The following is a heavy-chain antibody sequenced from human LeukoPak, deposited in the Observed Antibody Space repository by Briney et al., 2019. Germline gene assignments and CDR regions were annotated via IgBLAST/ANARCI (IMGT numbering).Heavy chain of an antibody. D-gene: IGHD2-2*01. CDR1: GFTFSVYS. CDR2: ISSGSSTI. V-gene: IGHV3-48*04. Sequence: GGSLRLSCAASGFTFSVYSMNWVRQAPGKGLEWVSYISSGSSTIYYADSVKGRVTISRDNVENSLYLQMNSLRVEDTAVYYCAREFEVPAAAPDYYYYYYIDVWSKGTTVTVSS. J-gene: IGHJ6*03. CDR3: AREFEVPAAAPDYYYYYYIDV.